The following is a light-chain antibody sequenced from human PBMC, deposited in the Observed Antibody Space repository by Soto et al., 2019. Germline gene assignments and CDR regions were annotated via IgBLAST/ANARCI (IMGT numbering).Light chain of an antibody. CDR1: QSVSSN. V-gene: IGKV3-15*01. J-gene: IGKJ2*02. CDR3: QQYNNWPRT. Sequence: EIVMTQSPATLSVSPGERATLSCRASQSVSSNLAWYQQKPGQAPRLLIYGASTRSTGNPARLSGSGSGTEFTLTIRSLQSEDFAVYYCQQYNNWPRTFGQGTKLEIK. CDR2: GAS.